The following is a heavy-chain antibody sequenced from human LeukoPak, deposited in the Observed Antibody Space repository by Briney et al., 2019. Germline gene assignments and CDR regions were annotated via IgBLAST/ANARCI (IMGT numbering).Heavy chain of an antibody. Sequence: SETLSLTCTVSGGSISSSSYYWGWIRQPPGKGLEWIGSFYYSGSTYYNPSLKSRVTMSVDTSKNQFSLKLSSVTAADTAVYYCSAYYYHTSAAYYFDYWGQGTLVTVSS. CDR2: FYYSGST. CDR3: SAYYYHTSAAYYFDY. CDR1: GGSISSSSYY. V-gene: IGHV4-39*01. D-gene: IGHD3-22*01. J-gene: IGHJ4*02.